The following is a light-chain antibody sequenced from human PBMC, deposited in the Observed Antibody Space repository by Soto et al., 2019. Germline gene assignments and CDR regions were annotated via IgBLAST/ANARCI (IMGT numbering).Light chain of an antibody. CDR1: QSVSSY. Sequence: SQSPSTLSLSTGERATLSCRASQSVSSYLAWYQQKPGQAPRLLIYDASNRAAGIPARFSGSGSGTDFTLTIGSLEPEDFAVYYCQQRSNWPPITFAQGTRLAIK. CDR3: QQRSNWPPIT. J-gene: IGKJ5*01. V-gene: IGKV3-11*01. CDR2: DAS.